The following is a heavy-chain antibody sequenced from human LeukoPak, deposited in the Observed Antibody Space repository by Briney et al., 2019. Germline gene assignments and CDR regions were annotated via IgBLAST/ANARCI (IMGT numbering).Heavy chain of an antibody. CDR1: GGSISSYY. D-gene: IGHD3-22*01. V-gene: IGHV4-4*07. J-gene: IGHJ4*02. CDR2: IYASGST. CDR3: ARGPYYYDSSGYLNFDY. Sequence: SETLSLTCTVSGGSISSYYWSWIRQPAGKGLEWIGRIYASGSTNYNPSLKSRVTMSVDTSKSQFSLKLTSVTAADTAMYYCARGPYYYDSSGYLNFDYWGQGTLVTVSS.